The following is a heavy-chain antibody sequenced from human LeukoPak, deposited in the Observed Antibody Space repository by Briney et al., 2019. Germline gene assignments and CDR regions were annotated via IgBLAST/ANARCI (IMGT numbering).Heavy chain of an antibody. V-gene: IGHV3-7*01. CDR3: AKDKGSCPDDY. D-gene: IGHD2-2*01. CDR1: GFTFSSYW. Sequence: PGGSLRLSCAASGFTFSSYWMNWVRQAPGKGLEWVANINQDGSEKYYVDSVKGRFTISRDNGKNSLYLELNSLRAEDTAVYYCAKDKGSCPDDYWGQGTLVTVSS. CDR2: INQDGSEK. J-gene: IGHJ4*02.